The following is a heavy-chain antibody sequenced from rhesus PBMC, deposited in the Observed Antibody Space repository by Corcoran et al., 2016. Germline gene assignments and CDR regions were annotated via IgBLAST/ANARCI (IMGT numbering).Heavy chain of an antibody. V-gene: IGHV4-127*01. CDR1: GYSISSAYG. D-gene: IGHD6-25*01. CDR2: IGGSMDST. Sequence: QVQLQESGPGLVKPSETLSLTCAVSGYSISSAYGWSWIRQPPGKGLGWIGNIGGSMDSTNSNPSLKSRVTISKDTSKNQFSLKLSSLTAADTAVYYCARIMAAAGKTFDYWGQGVLVTVSS. J-gene: IGHJ4*01. CDR3: ARIMAAAGKTFDY.